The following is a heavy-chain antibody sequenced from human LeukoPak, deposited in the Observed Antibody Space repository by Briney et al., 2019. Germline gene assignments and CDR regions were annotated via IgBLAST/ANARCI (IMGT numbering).Heavy chain of an antibody. V-gene: IGHV3-74*01. CDR1: GFTFSSYW. D-gene: IGHD2-2*01. CDR3: ARRGLVPAFDI. CDR2: INGDGSST. J-gene: IGHJ3*02. Sequence: GGSLRLSCAASGFTFSSYWMHWVRQAPGKGLVWVSRINGDGSSTTYADAVKGRFTISRANAKNTLYLQMRSLRAEDTAVYYCARRGLVPAFDIWGQGTMVTVAS.